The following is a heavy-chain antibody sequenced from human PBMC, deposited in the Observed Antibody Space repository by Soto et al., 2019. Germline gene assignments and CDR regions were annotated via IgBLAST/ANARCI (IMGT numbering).Heavy chain of an antibody. J-gene: IGHJ6*02. V-gene: IGHV1-18*01. Sequence: ASVKVSCKASGYTFTSCGISWVRQAPGQGLEWMGWISAYNGNTNYAQKLQGRVTMTTDTSTSTAYMELSSLRSEDTAVYYCARDKLAVARGYYYYGMDVWGQGTTVTVSS. CDR1: GYTFTSCG. CDR3: ARDKLAVARGYYYYGMDV. CDR2: ISAYNGNT. D-gene: IGHD6-19*01.